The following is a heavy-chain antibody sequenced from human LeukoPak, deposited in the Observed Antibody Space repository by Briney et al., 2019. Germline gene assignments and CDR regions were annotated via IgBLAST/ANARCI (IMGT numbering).Heavy chain of an antibody. CDR3: ARVGFTIFGVYYYYGMDV. D-gene: IGHD3-3*01. Sequence: SETLSLTCTVSGGSISSYYWSWIRQPPGKGLEWIGYIYYSGSTYYNPSLKSRVTISVDTSKNQFSLKLSSVTAADTAVYYCARVGFTIFGVYYYYGMDVWGQGTTVTVSS. CDR1: GGSISSYY. V-gene: IGHV4-59*06. CDR2: IYYSGST. J-gene: IGHJ6*02.